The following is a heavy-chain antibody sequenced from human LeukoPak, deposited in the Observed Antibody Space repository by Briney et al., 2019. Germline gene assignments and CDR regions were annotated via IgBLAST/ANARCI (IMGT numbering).Heavy chain of an antibody. D-gene: IGHD6-19*01. CDR3: AKDVYSSSGSYFQH. V-gene: IGHV3-23*01. CDR1: GFTFSSYG. CDR2: ISGSGGST. Sequence: GGSLRLSCAASGFTFSSYGMSWVRQAPGKGLEWVSAISGSGGSTYYADSVKGRFTISRDNSKNTLYLEMNSLRAEDTAVYYCAKDVYSSSGSYFQHWGQGTLVTVSS. J-gene: IGHJ1*01.